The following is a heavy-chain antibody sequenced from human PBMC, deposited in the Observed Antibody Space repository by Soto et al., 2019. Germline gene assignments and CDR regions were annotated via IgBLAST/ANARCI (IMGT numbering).Heavy chain of an antibody. V-gene: IGHV3-74*01. D-gene: IGHD5-12*01. CDR3: AREGGYDSSYYFDY. CDR1: GFTFSSYW. J-gene: IGHJ4*02. Sequence: GGSLRLSCAASGFTFSSYWMHWVRQAPGKGLVWVSRINSDGSSTSYADSVKGRFTISRDNAKNTLYLQMNSLRAEDTGVYYCAREGGYDSSYYFDYWGQGTLVTVSS. CDR2: INSDGSST.